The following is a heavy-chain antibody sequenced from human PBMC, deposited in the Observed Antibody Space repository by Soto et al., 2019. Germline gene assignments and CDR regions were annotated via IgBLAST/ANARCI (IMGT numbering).Heavy chain of an antibody. Sequence: QITLKESGPTLVKPTQTLTLTCTFSGFSLSTSGVGVGWIRQPPGKALEWLALIYWDDDKRYSPSLKSRLTTXKXTXXNQVVLTMTNMDPVDTGTYYCAHRHVMSSSSSWGYWGQGTLVTVSS. CDR2: IYWDDDK. J-gene: IGHJ4*02. CDR3: AHRHVMSSSSSWGY. D-gene: IGHD6-6*01. CDR1: GFSLSTSGVG. V-gene: IGHV2-5*02.